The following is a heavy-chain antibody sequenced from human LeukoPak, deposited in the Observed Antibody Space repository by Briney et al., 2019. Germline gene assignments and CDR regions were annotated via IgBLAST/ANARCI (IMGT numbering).Heavy chain of an antibody. CDR2: ISGSGGST. Sequence: PGGSLRLSCAASGFTFSSYAMSWVRQAPGKGLEWVSAISGSGGSTYYADSVKGRFTISRDNSKNTLYLQMNSLRAEDTAVYYCAKDLLLWFGELFSGYYFDYWGQGTLVTVSS. CDR3: AKDLLLWFGELFSGYYFDY. CDR1: GFTFSSYA. V-gene: IGHV3-23*01. D-gene: IGHD3-10*01. J-gene: IGHJ4*02.